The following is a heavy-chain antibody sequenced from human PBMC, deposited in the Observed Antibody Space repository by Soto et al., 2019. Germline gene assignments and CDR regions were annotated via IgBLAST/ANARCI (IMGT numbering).Heavy chain of an antibody. D-gene: IGHD1-26*01. V-gene: IGHV5-51*01. CDR3: ARQEGPTVLSYYGMDV. CDR1: GYNLTNYW. CDR2: IYPGDSDT. J-gene: IGHJ6*02. Sequence: GERLKSSWEGSGYNLTNYWNGWVRQMPGKGLEWMGIIYPGDSDTRYSPSFRGQVTISADKSISAAYLQWSSLKASDTAIYYCARQEGPTVLSYYGMDVSGPGTTVPLS.